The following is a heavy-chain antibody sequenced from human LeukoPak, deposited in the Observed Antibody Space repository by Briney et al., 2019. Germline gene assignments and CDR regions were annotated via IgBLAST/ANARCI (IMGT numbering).Heavy chain of an antibody. D-gene: IGHD3-10*01. CDR3: ARSSEVVRGVDY. J-gene: IGHJ4*02. CDR1: GFTFSSYS. Sequence: GGSLRLSCAASGFTFSSYSMNWVRQAPGKGLEWVSSISSSSSYIYYADSVKGRFTISRDNAKNSLYLQMNSLRAEDTAVYYCARSSEVVRGVDYWGQGTLVTVSS. V-gene: IGHV3-21*01. CDR2: ISSSSSYI.